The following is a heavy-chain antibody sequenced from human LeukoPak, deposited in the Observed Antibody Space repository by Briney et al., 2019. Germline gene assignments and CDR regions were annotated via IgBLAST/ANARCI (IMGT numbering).Heavy chain of an antibody. D-gene: IGHD1-26*01. Sequence: PGGSLRLSCAASGFTFSSYWMIWVRQAPGKGLEWVANIKQDGSEKYYVDSVKGRFTISRDNAKNSLYLQMNSLRAEDTAVYYCARGAFEWELLPLDYWGQGTLVTVSS. V-gene: IGHV3-7*03. CDR3: ARGAFEWELLPLDY. CDR1: GFTFSSYW. CDR2: IKQDGSEK. J-gene: IGHJ4*02.